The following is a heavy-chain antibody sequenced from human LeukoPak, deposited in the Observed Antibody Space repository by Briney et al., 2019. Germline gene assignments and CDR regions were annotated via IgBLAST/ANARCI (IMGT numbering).Heavy chain of an antibody. CDR1: GFTFSSSG. CDR2: ISTSGGST. D-gene: IGHD3-16*01. Sequence: GGTLRLSCAASGFTFSSSGMNWIRQAPGKGLEWVSHISTSGGSTYYEDSVKGRFTISRDNSKSTLYLQMNSLRAEDTAVYYCAKSKPTWTDSDWGYFDYWGQGALVTVSS. CDR3: AKSKPTWTDSDWGYFDY. V-gene: IGHV3-23*01. J-gene: IGHJ4*02.